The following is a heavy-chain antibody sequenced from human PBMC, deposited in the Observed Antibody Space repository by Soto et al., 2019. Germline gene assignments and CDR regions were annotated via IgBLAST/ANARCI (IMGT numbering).Heavy chain of an antibody. CDR2: ISAYNGNT. D-gene: IGHD1-26*01. J-gene: IGHJ6*01. CDR3: ARYALVGATVIYDYYGMDV. Sequence: QVQLVQSGAEVKKPGASVKVSCKASGYTFTSYGISWVRQAPGHGLEWMGWISAYNGNTNYAQKLQGRVTMTTGTSTSTAYMELRSLRSDATAVYYCARYALVGATVIYDYYGMDVWGQGTTVTVSS. CDR1: GYTFTSYG. V-gene: IGHV1-18*01.